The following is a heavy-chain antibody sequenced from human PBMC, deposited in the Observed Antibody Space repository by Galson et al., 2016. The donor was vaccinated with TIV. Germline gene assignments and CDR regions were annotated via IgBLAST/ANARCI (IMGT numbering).Heavy chain of an antibody. D-gene: IGHD3-22*01. CDR3: ARLEGYDDSASDY. CDR2: IYPRDSDT. J-gene: IGHJ4*02. Sequence: QSGAEVKKPGESLKISCKASGYRFTNHWIGWVRQMPGKGLEWMGVIYPRDSDTRYSPSFQGQVTISADKSSSTAHLQWSSLKASDTAMYYCARLEGYDDSASDYWGQGTLVTVSS. CDR1: GYRFTNHW. V-gene: IGHV5-51*01.